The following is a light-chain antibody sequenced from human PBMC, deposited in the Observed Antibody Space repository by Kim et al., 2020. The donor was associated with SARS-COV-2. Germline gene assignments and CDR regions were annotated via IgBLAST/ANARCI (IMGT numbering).Light chain of an antibody. CDR1: SSDVGGYHY. J-gene: IGLJ1*01. CDR3: SSYAGSYTYV. Sequence: QSALTQPRSVSGSPGQSVTISCTGTSSDVGGYHYVSWYQQHPGKAPTLIIYDVSKRPSGVPDRFSGSKSGNTASLTISGLQAEDEAEYYCSSYAGSYTYVFGTGTKVTVL. CDR2: DVS. V-gene: IGLV2-11*01.